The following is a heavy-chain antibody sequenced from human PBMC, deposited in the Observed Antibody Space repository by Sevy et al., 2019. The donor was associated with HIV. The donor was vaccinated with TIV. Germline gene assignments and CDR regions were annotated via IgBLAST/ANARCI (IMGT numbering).Heavy chain of an antibody. V-gene: IGHV3-33*01. CDR1: GFAFSRYG. Sequence: GGSLRLSCGASGFAFSRYGMHWVRQAPGKGLEWVAVIWHDGNYKYYADSVKGRFTISRDNFKNTLYLQMNRLRGDDSGVYFCARDPLYYSHRDSYHLKYYFDYWGQGTQVTVSS. CDR3: ARDPLYYSHRDSYHLKYYFDY. D-gene: IGHD3-10*01. J-gene: IGHJ4*02. CDR2: IWHDGNYK.